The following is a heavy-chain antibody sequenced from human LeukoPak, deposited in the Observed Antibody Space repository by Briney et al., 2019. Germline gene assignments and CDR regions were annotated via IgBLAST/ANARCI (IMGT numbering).Heavy chain of an antibody. Sequence: GGSLRLSCAASGFTFSSYAMHWVRQAPGKGLEWVSGISWNSGSIGYADSVKGRFTISRDNAKNSLYLQMNSLRAEDTALYYCAKDRDYYYGMDVWGQGTTVTVSS. J-gene: IGHJ6*02. CDR1: GFTFSSYA. CDR2: ISWNSGSI. V-gene: IGHV3-9*01. CDR3: AKDRDYYYGMDV.